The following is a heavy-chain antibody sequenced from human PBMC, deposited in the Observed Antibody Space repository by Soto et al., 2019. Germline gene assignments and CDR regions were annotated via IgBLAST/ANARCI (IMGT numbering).Heavy chain of an antibody. V-gene: IGHV3-73*01. CDR2: IRSEAYSFAT. CDR3: ARGYCSSTSCYLDY. CDR1: GFSFSGSA. Sequence: RRLSCAPSGFSFSGSAVHWVRQASGKGLEWVGRIRSEAYSFATAYAASVKGRFTISRDDSKNTAYLQMNSLKTEDTAVYYCARGYCSSTSCYLDYWGQGTQVTVS. J-gene: IGHJ4*02. D-gene: IGHD2-2*01.